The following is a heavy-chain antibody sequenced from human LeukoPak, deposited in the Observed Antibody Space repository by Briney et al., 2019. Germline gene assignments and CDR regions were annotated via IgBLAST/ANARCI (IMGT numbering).Heavy chain of an antibody. Sequence: SETLSLTCAVSGGSITSGNWWSWVRQSPGNGLEWIGEIYHTGNTNYNPSLKSRVSISLDTSKNQFSLRLTSVTAADTAVYFCARDANGSDLHYYHMDVWGKGTTVTVSS. CDR3: ARDANGSDLHYYHMDV. D-gene: IGHD6-25*01. CDR1: GGSITSGNW. V-gene: IGHV4-4*02. J-gene: IGHJ6*03. CDR2: IYHTGNT.